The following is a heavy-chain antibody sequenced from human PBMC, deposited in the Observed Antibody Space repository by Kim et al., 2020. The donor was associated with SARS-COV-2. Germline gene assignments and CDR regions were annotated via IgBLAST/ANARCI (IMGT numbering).Heavy chain of an antibody. V-gene: IGHV3-30*01. CDR3: ARDITMVRGALDY. D-gene: IGHD3-10*01. J-gene: IGHJ4*02. Sequence: ADTVKGRFTIAQNNSKTTLYLRMNSLRAGDTAVYSCARDITMVRGALDYWGQGTLVTVSS.